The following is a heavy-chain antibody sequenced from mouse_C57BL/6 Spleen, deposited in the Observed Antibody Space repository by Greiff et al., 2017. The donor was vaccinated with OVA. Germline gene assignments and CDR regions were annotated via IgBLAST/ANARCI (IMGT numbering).Heavy chain of an antibody. CDR1: GYTFTSYW. CDR2: IDPSDSYT. D-gene: IGHD1-1*01. CDR3: ARGVITTVVATNYFDY. J-gene: IGHJ2*01. Sequence: VQLQQPGAELVMPGASVKLSCKASGYTFTSYWMHWVKQRPGQGLEWIGEIDPSDSYTNYNQKFKGKSTLTVDKSSSTAYMQLSSLTSEDSAVYYCARGVITTVVATNYFDYWGQGTTLTVSS. V-gene: IGHV1-69*01.